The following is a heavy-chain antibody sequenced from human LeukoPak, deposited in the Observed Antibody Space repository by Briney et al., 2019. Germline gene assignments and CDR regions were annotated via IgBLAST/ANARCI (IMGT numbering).Heavy chain of an antibody. Sequence: SETLSLTCAVYGGSFSGYYWSWIRQPPGKGLEWIGEINHSGSTNFNPSLKSRVTISVDTSKNQFSLKLSSVTAADTAVYYCASHRGVTAAFGIWGQGTMVTVSS. J-gene: IGHJ3*02. D-gene: IGHD3-10*01. V-gene: IGHV4-34*01. CDR2: INHSGST. CDR1: GGSFSGYY. CDR3: ASHRGVTAAFGI.